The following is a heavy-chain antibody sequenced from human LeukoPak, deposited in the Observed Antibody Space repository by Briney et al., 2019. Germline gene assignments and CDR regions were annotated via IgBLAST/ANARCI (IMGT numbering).Heavy chain of an antibody. Sequence: GGSLRLSCGTSGFTFSSYGMSWVRQAPGKGLEWVSIISGSGGATYYADSVKGRFTISRDNSKNTLYLQMNSLRAEDTAVYYCAKRQSRWGSIYYFDYWGQGTLVTVSS. V-gene: IGHV3-23*01. CDR3: AKRQSRWGSIYYFDY. CDR2: ISGSGGAT. CDR1: GFTFSSYG. J-gene: IGHJ4*02. D-gene: IGHD3-16*01.